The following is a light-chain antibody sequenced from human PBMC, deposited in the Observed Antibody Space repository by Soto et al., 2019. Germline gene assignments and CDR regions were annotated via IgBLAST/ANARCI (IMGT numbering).Light chain of an antibody. V-gene: IGLV2-23*01. CDR2: DAT. J-gene: IGLJ2*01. CDR3: CSYGRSPTFVE. Sequence: QSALTQPASVSGSPGQSITISCTGTSSDVGTYNLVSWYQQHPGTAPKLIIYDATKRPSGVSDRVSGSKSGYTASLTISGLQAEDEADYYCCSYGRSPTFVEFGGGTKLTVL. CDR1: SSDVGTYNL.